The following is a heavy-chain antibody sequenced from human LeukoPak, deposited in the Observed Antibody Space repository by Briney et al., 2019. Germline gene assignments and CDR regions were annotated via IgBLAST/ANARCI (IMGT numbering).Heavy chain of an antibody. CDR1: GYTFTGYY. CDR3: ARGLFVVVPAAGSDY. V-gene: IGHV1-2*02. J-gene: IGHJ4*02. CDR2: INPNSGGT. D-gene: IGHD2-2*01. Sequence: ASVKVSCKASGYTFTGYYMHWVRQAPGQGLGWMGWINPNSGGTNYAQKFQGRVTMTRDTSISTAYMELSRLRSADTAVYYCARGLFVVVPAAGSDYWGQGTLVTVSS.